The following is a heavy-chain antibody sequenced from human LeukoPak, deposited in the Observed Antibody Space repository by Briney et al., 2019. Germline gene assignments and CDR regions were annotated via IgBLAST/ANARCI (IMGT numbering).Heavy chain of an antibody. CDR3: ARGWRSSWYATNYYFDY. V-gene: IGHV1-18*01. CDR2: ISAYNGNT. J-gene: IGHJ4*02. Sequence: ASVKVSCKASGYTFTNYAISWVRQAPGQGLEWMGWISAYNGNTNYAQKLQGRVTVTTDTSTSTAYMELRSLRSDDTAVYYCARGWRSSWYATNYYFDYWGQGTLVTVSS. D-gene: IGHD6-13*01. CDR1: GYTFTNYA.